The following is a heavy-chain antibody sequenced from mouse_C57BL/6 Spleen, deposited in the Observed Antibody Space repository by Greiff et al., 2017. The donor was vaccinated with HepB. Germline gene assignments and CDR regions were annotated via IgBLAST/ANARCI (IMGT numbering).Heavy chain of an antibody. D-gene: IGHD2-3*01. CDR3: ARSGDGYYAMDY. CDR2: IYPGDGDT. J-gene: IGHJ4*01. V-gene: IGHV1-82*01. Sequence: LEESGPELVKPGASVKISCKASGYAFSSSWMNWVKQRPGKGLEWIGRIYPGDGDTNYNGKFKGKATLTADKSSSTAYMQLSSLTSEDSAVYFCARSGDGYYAMDYWGQGTSVTVSS. CDR1: GYAFSSSW.